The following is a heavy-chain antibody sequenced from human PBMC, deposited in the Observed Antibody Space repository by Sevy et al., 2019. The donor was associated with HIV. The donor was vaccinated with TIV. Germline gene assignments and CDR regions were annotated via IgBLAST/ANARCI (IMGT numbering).Heavy chain of an antibody. V-gene: IGHV3-30-3*01. Sequence: GGSLRLSCAASGFTFSSYAMHWVRQAPGKGLEWVAVISYDGSNKYYADSVKGRFTISRENSKNTLYLQMNSLRAEDTAVYFCARDQYYDSSGSPYFDYWGQGTLVTVSS. D-gene: IGHD3-22*01. CDR1: GFTFSSYA. CDR3: ARDQYYDSSGSPYFDY. J-gene: IGHJ4*02. CDR2: ISYDGSNK.